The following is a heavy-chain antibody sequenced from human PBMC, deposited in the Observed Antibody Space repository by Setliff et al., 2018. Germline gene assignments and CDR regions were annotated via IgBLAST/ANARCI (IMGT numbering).Heavy chain of an antibody. Sequence: GGSLRLSCAVSGFTFSYAWMHWVRQAPGKGLEWVGRIKSKTDGGSIDYAAPVKDRFTISRDDSKNTLYLQMNSLKTEDTAVYYCTTRYCSHGGCYREGVFVYMDVWGKGTTVTVSS. CDR1: GFTFSYAW. D-gene: IGHD2-8*01. CDR2: IKSKTDGGSI. V-gene: IGHV3-15*07. J-gene: IGHJ6*03. CDR3: TTRYCSHGGCYREGVFVYMDV.